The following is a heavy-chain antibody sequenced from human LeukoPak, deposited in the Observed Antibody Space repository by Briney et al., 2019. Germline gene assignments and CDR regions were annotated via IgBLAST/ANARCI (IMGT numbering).Heavy chain of an antibody. CDR2: ISYDGSNK. D-gene: IGHD2-15*01. CDR1: GFTFSSYA. Sequence: GRSLRLACAAAGFTFSSYAMHWVRQEPGKWLECVAVISYDGSNKYYADSVKGRFTISRDNSKNTLCLQMTSLRAEDTAVYYCARVRRYCSGGSCYYNYYYYYMDVWGKGTTVTVSS. CDR3: ARVRRYCSGGSCYYNYYYYYMDV. V-gene: IGHV3-30*04. J-gene: IGHJ6*03.